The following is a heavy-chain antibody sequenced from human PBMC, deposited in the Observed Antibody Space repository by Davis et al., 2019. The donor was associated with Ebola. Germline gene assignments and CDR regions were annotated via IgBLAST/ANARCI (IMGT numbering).Heavy chain of an antibody. D-gene: IGHD4-11*01. Sequence: GESLKISCTASGFSLSTYWMSWVRQAPGKGLEWVANINQDGSVKNYVDSVKGRFTISRDNAKNSLYLQMNSLRAEDTAVYYCAKDAYSKGDYWGQGTLVTVSS. V-gene: IGHV3-7*01. CDR2: INQDGSVK. CDR3: AKDAYSKGDY. J-gene: IGHJ4*02. CDR1: GFSLSTYW.